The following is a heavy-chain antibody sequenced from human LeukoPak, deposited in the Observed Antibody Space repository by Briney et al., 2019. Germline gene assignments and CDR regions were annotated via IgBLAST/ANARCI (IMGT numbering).Heavy chain of an antibody. V-gene: IGHV1-8*01. CDR3: ARGGIVATISSY. CDR2: MNPNSGNT. J-gene: IGHJ4*02. CDR1: GYTFTSYD. D-gene: IGHD5-12*01. Sequence: ASVKVSCKASGYTFTSYDINWVRQATGQGLEWMGWMNPNSGNTGYAQKFQGRVTMTRNTSISTAYMELSSLRSEDTAMYYCARGGIVATISSYWGQGTLVTVSS.